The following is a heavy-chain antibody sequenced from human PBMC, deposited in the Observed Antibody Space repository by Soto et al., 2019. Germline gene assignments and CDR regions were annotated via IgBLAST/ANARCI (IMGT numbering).Heavy chain of an antibody. J-gene: IGHJ5*02. V-gene: IGHV4-31*03. Sequence: PSETLSLTCTVSGGSISSGGYYWSWIRQHPGKGLEWIGYIYYSGSTYYNPSLKSRVTISVDTSKNQFSLKLSSVTAADTAVYYCARATQSPDRWFDTWGQGTLVTVSS. CDR3: ARATQSPDRWFDT. CDR2: IYYSGST. CDR1: GGSISSGGYY. D-gene: IGHD4-4*01.